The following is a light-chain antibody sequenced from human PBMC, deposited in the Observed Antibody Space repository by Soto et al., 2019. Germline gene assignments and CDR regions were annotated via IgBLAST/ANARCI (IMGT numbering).Light chain of an antibody. Sequence: AIRMTQSPSAFSVSTGDRVTITARASQSFNSYLSLSQQKPGKAPTLLICAASTLHSGVPSRFSGSGSGTDFTLTISCLQSEDFATYYCQQYYSYPPFGGGTKLEIK. V-gene: IGKV1-8*01. CDR3: QQYYSYPP. CDR1: QSFNSY. J-gene: IGKJ4*01. CDR2: AAS.